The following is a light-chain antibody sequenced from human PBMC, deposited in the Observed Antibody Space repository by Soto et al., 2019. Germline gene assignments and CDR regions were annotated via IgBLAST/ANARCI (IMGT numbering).Light chain of an antibody. CDR3: QQYNNWLALT. V-gene: IGKV3-15*01. CDR2: GAS. CDR1: QSVSSN. Sequence: EIVMTQSPATPSVSPGERATLSCRASQSVSSNLAWYQQKPGQAPRLLIYGASTRATGIPARFSGSGSGTEFTLTISSLQSEDFAVYYCQQYNNWLALTFGGGTKV. J-gene: IGKJ4*01.